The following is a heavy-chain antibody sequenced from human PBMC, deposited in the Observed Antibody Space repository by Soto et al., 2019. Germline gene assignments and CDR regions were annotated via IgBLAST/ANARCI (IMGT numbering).Heavy chain of an antibody. J-gene: IGHJ6*02. V-gene: IGHV4-4*02. CDR1: GGSISSSNW. Sequence: SETLSLTCAVSGGSISSSNWWSWVRQPPGKGLEWIGEIYHSGSTNYNPSLKSRVTISVDKSKNQFSLKLSSVTAADTAAYYCASLGYCSSTSCYRHYYYYGMDVWGQGTTVTVSS. CDR3: ASLGYCSSTSCYRHYYYYGMDV. CDR2: IYHSGST. D-gene: IGHD2-2*02.